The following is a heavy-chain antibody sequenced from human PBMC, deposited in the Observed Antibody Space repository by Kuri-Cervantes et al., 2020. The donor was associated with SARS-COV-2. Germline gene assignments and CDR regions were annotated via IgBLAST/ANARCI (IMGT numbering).Heavy chain of an antibody. CDR3: AKDKKITGMGYYYFMDV. V-gene: IGHV3-30*02. Sequence: GESLKISCAASGFTFSSYGMHWVRQAPGKGLEWVAFIRYDGSNKYYADPVKGRFTTSRDDSKNTLYLQMNSLSAEDSAVYYCAKDKKITGMGYYYFMDVWGKGTTVTVSS. CDR1: GFTFSSYG. CDR2: IRYDGSNK. D-gene: IGHD1-20*01. J-gene: IGHJ6*03.